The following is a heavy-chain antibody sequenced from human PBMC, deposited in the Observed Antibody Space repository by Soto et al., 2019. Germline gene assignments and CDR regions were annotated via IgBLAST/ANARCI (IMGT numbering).Heavy chain of an antibody. CDR3: ASSHGITGTTGHI. D-gene: IGHD1-20*01. Sequence: GGSLRLSCAASGFTFSSCWMHWVRQAPGKGLVWVSRVSDDGSSTNYADSVKGRFTISRDNAKNTLYLQMNSLRAEDTAVYYCASSHGITGTTGHIWRQGTLVTVSS. CDR1: GFTFSSCW. CDR2: VSDDGSST. V-gene: IGHV3-74*01. J-gene: IGHJ4*02.